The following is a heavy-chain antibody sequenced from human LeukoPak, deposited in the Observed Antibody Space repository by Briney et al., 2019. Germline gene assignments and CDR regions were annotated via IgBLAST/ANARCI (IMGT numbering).Heavy chain of an antibody. CDR1: GFSLSTSGMG. Sequence: SGPTLVKPTQTLTLTCTFSGFSLSTSGMGVSCVRQPPVKALEWLARIDGDEEKYYNTSRKTILNISKDTYNNQVVLTMTNMDPVDTATYYCARTQLYYYDSSGYVDYWGQGTLVTVSS. CDR3: ARTQLYYYDSSGYVDY. V-gene: IGHV2-70*11. J-gene: IGHJ4*02. CDR2: IDGDEEK. D-gene: IGHD3-22*01.